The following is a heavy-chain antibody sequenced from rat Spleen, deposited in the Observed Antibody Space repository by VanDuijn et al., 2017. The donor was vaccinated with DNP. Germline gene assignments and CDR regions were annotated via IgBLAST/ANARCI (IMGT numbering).Heavy chain of an antibody. D-gene: IGHD1-6*01. CDR3: TRVLYNGYQRHYWSFDF. CDR2: ISSGGST. V-gene: IGHV2S12*01. J-gene: IGHJ1*01. CDR1: GFSLTSNN. Sequence: QVQLKESGPGLVQPSQTLSLTCSVSGFSLTSNNVHWVRQPPGKGLEWIATISSGGSTFYNSALKSRLTISRDTSKSQVFLRMNSLQTEDTAIYFCTRVLYNGYQRHYWSFDFWGPGTMVTVSS.